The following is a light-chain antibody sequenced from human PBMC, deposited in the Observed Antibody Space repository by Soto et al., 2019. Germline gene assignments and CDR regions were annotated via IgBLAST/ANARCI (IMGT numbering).Light chain of an antibody. J-gene: IGKJ4*01. Sequence: DIHMTQSPSSLSASVGDRVTITCQASQDISNSLNWYQQRPGKAPNLLIYDASNLETGVPSRFSGSGSGTHFTLTISSLQPEDIATYHCQQYNNLPLTFGGGTKVDIK. CDR2: DAS. CDR1: QDISNS. CDR3: QQYNNLPLT. V-gene: IGKV1-33*01.